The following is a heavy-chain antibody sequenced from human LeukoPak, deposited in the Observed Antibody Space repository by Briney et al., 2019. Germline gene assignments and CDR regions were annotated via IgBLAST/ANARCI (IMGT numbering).Heavy chain of an antibody. CDR1: GYTFTSYG. Sequence: ASVKVSCKASGYTFTSYGISWVRQATGQGLEWMGWMNPNSGNTGYAQKFQGRVTMTRNTSISTAYMELSSLRSEDTAVYYCARGGGGYGDYGGYNWFDPWGQGTLVTVSS. CDR2: MNPNSGNT. D-gene: IGHD4-17*01. V-gene: IGHV1-8*02. CDR3: ARGGGGYGDYGGYNWFDP. J-gene: IGHJ5*02.